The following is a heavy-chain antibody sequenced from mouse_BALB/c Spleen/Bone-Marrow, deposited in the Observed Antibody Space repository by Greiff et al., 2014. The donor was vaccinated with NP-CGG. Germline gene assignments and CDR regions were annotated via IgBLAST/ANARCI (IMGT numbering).Heavy chain of an antibody. J-gene: IGHJ2*01. D-gene: IGHD4-1*01. CDR1: GFTFSSFG. CDR3: TRGGNWDDFDS. CDR2: ISSGSSTI. V-gene: IGHV5-17*02. Sequence: EVQRVESGGGLVQPGGSRKLSCAASGFTFSSFGMHWVRQAPEKGLEWVAYISSGSSTIFYADTVKGRFTVSRDNPKNTLFLQMTSLRSEDTAMYFRTRGGNWDDFDSWGQGTTLTVSS.